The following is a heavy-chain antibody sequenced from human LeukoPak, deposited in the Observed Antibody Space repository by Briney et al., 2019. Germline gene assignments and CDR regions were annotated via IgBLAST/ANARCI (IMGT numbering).Heavy chain of an antibody. CDR3: ARSATMVRGYSFDY. Sequence: PGGSLRLSCAVSGFTFDDYAMHWVRQVPGKGLEWVSGINWNSDSIGYADSVKGRFTTSRDNAKNSLYLQMNSLRAEDTAVYYCARSATMVRGYSFDYWGQGTLVTVSS. D-gene: IGHD3-10*01. CDR2: INWNSDSI. CDR1: GFTFDDYA. J-gene: IGHJ4*02. V-gene: IGHV3-9*01.